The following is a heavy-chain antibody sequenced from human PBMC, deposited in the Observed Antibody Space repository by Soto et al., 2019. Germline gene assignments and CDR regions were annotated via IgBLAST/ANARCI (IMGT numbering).Heavy chain of an antibody. D-gene: IGHD4-17*01. CDR1: GFSLTTTSLG. J-gene: IGHJ4*02. V-gene: IGHV2-5*02. CDR2: IYWDDDQ. Sequence: QITLKESGPPLVRPAQTLTLTCAFSGFSLTTTSLGVAWIRQPPGKALEWLSLIYWDDDQRYSPSLKDRLTISKDTSRSRVVLTISNMNPEDTGTYFCAHAGDYDLLSFDHWGPGTLVTVSS. CDR3: AHAGDYDLLSFDH.